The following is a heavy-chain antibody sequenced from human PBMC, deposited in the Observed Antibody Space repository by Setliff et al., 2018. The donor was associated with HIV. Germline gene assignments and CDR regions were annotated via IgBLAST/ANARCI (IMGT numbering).Heavy chain of an antibody. CDR1: GDTFRSST. D-gene: IGHD2-2*01. V-gene: IGHV1-69*13. CDR2: IIPAFFTT. CDR3: ARDCTSTTRQRHYYDAMDV. Sequence: SVKVSCKASGDTFRSSTISWVRQAPGQGLEWMGTIIPAFFTTHYAQKFQATVTITADEATNIADKELSSMRSEDTAVYYCARDCTSTTRQRHYYDAMDVWGQGTTVTVSS. J-gene: IGHJ6*02.